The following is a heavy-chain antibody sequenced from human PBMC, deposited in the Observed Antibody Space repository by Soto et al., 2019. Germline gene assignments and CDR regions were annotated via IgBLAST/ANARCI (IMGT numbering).Heavy chain of an antibody. Sequence: QVTLKESGPTLVEPTQTLTLTCTFSGFSLSSSGVSVAWIRQPPGKALQWLALIFWDDEKWYSRSLKNRLTITKDTFKNQVVLKMTQVDPVDTGTYDCSQRTGVTAESGFNDWGQGTMASVSS. CDR1: GFSLSSSGVS. D-gene: IGHD3-9*01. CDR3: SQRTGVTAESGFND. V-gene: IGHV2-5*02. J-gene: IGHJ3*01. CDR2: IFWDDEK.